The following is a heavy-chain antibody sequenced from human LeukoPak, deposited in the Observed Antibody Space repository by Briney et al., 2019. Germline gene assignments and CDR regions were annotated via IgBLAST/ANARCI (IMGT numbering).Heavy chain of an antibody. D-gene: IGHD6-6*01. CDR3: ARRSSIAPRLFDY. V-gene: IGHV5-51*01. CDR1: GYNFTNYW. CDR2: IYPGDSDT. J-gene: IGHJ4*02. Sequence: GESLKISCKGSGYNFTNYWIDWVRQMPGKGLEWMGIIYPGDSDTRYSPSFQGQVTFSADDSISTAYLQWISLKASDTAIYYCARRSSIAPRLFDYWGQGTLVTVSS.